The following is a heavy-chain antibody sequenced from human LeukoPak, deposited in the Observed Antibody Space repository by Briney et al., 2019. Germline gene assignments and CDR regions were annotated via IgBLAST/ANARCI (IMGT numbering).Heavy chain of an antibody. CDR2: IYYSGST. D-gene: IGHD3-10*01. CDR1: GFTFSSYW. V-gene: IGHV4-59*01. J-gene: IGHJ4*02. Sequence: GSLRLSCAASGFTFSSYWMSWIRQPPGKGLEWIGYIYYSGSTNYNPSLKSRVTISVDTSKNQFSLKLSSVTAADTAVYYCARGIHPTYLLRGGPGSYYDYWGQGTLVTVSS. CDR3: ARGIHPTYLLRGGPGSYYDY.